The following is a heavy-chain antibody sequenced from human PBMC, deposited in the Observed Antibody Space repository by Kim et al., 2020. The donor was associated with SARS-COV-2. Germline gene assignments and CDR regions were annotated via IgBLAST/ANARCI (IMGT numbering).Heavy chain of an antibody. D-gene: IGHD3-9*01. V-gene: IGHV4-4*02. CDR1: GGSISSSNW. CDR2: IYHSGST. J-gene: IGHJ6*02. CDR3: ARSTSLRYFDWFYGMDV. Sequence: SGTLSLTCAVSGGSISSSNWWSWVRQPPGKGLEWIGEIYHSGSTNYNPSLKSRVTISVDKSKNQFSLKLSSVTAADTAVYYCARSTSLRYFDWFYGMDVWGQGTTVTVSS.